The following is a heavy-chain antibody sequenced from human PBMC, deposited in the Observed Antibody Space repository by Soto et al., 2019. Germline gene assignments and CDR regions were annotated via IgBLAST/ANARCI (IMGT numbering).Heavy chain of an antibody. J-gene: IGHJ4*02. CDR3: ARGYGSGSYYIDY. V-gene: IGHV4-34*01. CDR1: GVSFSGYY. D-gene: IGHD3-10*01. Sequence: SETLSLTCAVYGVSFSGYYWSWIRQPPGKGLEWIGEINHSGSTNYNPSLKSRVTISVDTSKNQFSLKLSSVTAADTAVYYCARGYGSGSYYIDYWGQGTLVTVSS. CDR2: INHSGST.